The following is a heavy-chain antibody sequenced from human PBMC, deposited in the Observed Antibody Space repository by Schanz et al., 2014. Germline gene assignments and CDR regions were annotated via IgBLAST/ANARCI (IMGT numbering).Heavy chain of an antibody. CDR2: IWSDGTNE. J-gene: IGHJ3*01. D-gene: IGHD2-8*01. Sequence: VQLVESGGGLVKPGGSLRLSCAASTSIFNHAWMSWVRQAPGKGLEWVAVIWSDGTNEYYADSVKGRFTISGDNSKNTLYLQMNSLRAEDTAVYYCTTDNGHFAFDFWGQGTMXTVSS. V-gene: IGHV3-33*08. CDR1: TSIFNHAW. CDR3: TTDNGHFAFDF.